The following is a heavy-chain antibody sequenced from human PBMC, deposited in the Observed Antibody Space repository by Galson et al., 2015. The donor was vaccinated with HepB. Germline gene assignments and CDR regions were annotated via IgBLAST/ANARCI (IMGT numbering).Heavy chain of an antibody. J-gene: IGHJ3*02. CDR1: GGTFSTYT. V-gene: IGHV1-69*04. D-gene: IGHD3-22*01. Sequence: SVKVSCKESGGTFSTYTISWVRQAPGQGLEWMGRIIPTLGVPNYAQKFQGRVTLTADMSTSTAYMELTSLRSDDTAVYYCARDTSYYDSSGYWALGAFDIWGQGTMVTVSS. CDR3: ARDTSYYDSSGYWALGAFDI. CDR2: IIPTLGVP.